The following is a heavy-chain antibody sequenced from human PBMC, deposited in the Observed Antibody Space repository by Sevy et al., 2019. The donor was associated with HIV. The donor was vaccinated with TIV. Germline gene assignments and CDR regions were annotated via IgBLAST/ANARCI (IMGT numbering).Heavy chain of an antibody. D-gene: IGHD3-3*01. J-gene: IGHJ6*02. CDR1: GFTFSTYD. CDR2: IRYDGSNK. Sequence: GGSLRLSCAASGFTFSTYDMHWVRQAPGKGLEWVAYIRYDGSNKYYGDSVRGRFTISRDNSKSRLYVQLNSLGAEDTAVYYGAAGRKKTQEWLEELDYYYGMDVWGQGTSVTVSS. CDR3: AAGRKKTQEWLEELDYYYGMDV. V-gene: IGHV3-30*02.